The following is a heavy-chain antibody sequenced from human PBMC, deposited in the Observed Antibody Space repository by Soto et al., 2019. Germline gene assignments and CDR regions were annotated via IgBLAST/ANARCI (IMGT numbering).Heavy chain of an antibody. V-gene: IGHV1-18*01. J-gene: IGHJ6*02. CDR3: ARIHYYYYGMDV. CDR1: GYTFTIYG. CDR2: ISAYNGNT. Sequence: ASVKVSCKASGYTFTIYGISWVLQAPGQGLEWMGWISAYNGNTNYAQKLQGRVTMTTDTSTSTAYMELRSLRSDDTAVYYCARIHYYYYGMDVWGQGTTVTVSS.